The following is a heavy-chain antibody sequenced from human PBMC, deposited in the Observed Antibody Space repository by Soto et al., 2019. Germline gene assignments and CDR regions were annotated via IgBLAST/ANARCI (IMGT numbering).Heavy chain of an antibody. D-gene: IGHD3-16*01. CDR1: GYTFSSYD. J-gene: IGHJ4*02. V-gene: IGHV3-13*01. CDR2: IGTAGDT. Sequence: EVQLVESGGGLVQPGGTLRLSCEDSGYTFSSYDMHWVRQATGKGVEWVSAIGTAGDTYYPGSVKGRFTISRENAKNSLYLQMNSLRAGDTAVYYCARGRGADFDYWGQATLVTVSS. CDR3: ARGRGADFDY.